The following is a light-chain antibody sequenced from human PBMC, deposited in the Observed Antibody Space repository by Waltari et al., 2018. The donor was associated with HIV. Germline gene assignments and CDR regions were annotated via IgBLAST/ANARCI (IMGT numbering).Light chain of an antibody. CDR2: DVI. CDR1: SSDFGGPHF. V-gene: IGLV2-11*01. Sequence: QSALTQPRSVSGSPGQSVAISCSEISSDFGGPHFVSWYQQQPGKAPNLIIYDVIKRPSGVPDRFSASLSGNMATLTISGLQTEDEADYYCCSYAGFNTFVFGSGTKVTVL. CDR3: CSYAGFNTFV. J-gene: IGLJ1*01.